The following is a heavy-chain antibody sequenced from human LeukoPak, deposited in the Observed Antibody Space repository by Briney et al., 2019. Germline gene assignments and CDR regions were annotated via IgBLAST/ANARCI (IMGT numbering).Heavy chain of an antibody. D-gene: IGHD3-22*01. CDR2: IYYSRST. CDR1: GGSISNTLYY. Sequence: PSETLSLTCTVSGGSISNTLYYWAWIRQPPGKGLESIGSIYYSRSTYYSPSLKSRVTISVDTSKNQFSLKLSSVTAADTAVYFCARGPYSYDSSGAFDIWGQGTMVTVSS. J-gene: IGHJ3*02. V-gene: IGHV4-39*01. CDR3: ARGPYSYDSSGAFDI.